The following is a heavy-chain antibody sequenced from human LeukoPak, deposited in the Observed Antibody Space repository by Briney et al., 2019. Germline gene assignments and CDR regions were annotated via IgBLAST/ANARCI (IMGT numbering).Heavy chain of an antibody. CDR2: IYHSGST. CDR1: GGSFSGYY. CDR3: ARSNGELVYFDY. D-gene: IGHD2/OR15-2a*01. J-gene: IGHJ4*02. Sequence: SETLSLTCAVYGGSFSGYYWSWIRQPPGKGLEWIGYIYHSGSTYYNPSLKSRVTISVDRSKNQFSLKLSSVTAADTAVYYCARSNGELVYFDYWGQGTLVTVSS. V-gene: IGHV4-34*01.